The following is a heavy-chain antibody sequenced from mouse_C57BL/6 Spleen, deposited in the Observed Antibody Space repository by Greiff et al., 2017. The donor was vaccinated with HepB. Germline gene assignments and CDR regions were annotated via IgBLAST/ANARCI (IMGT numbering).Heavy chain of an antibody. CDR1: GYAFSSYW. D-gene: IGHD1-1*01. Sequence: VQLQQSGAELVKPGASVKISCRASGYAFSSYWMNWVKQRPGKGLEWIGQIYPGDGDTNYNGKFKGKATLTADKSSSTAYMQLSSLSSEDSSVYFCARRDDYYGSSCFDYWGQCTTLTVSS. CDR3: ARRDDYYGSSCFDY. J-gene: IGHJ2*01. CDR2: IYPGDGDT. V-gene: IGHV1-80*01.